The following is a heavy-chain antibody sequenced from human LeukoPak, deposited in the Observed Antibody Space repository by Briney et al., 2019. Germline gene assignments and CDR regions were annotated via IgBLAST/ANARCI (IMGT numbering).Heavy chain of an antibody. CDR3: ARVLAAAEYYFDY. CDR2: IIPIFGTA. Sequence: SLKVSCKASGGTFSSYAISWVRQAPGQGLEWMGGIIPIFGTANYAQKFQGRVTITTDESTSTAYMELSSLRSEDTAVYYCARVLAAAEYYFDYWGQGTLVTVSS. CDR1: GGTFSSYA. J-gene: IGHJ4*02. D-gene: IGHD6-13*01. V-gene: IGHV1-69*05.